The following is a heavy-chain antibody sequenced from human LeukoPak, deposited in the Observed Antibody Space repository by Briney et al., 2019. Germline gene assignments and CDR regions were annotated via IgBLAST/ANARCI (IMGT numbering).Heavy chain of an antibody. CDR1: GYTFTSYA. CDR2: VNAGNDNT. J-gene: IGHJ4*02. Sequence: GASVKVSCTASGYTFTSYAMHWVRQAPGQRLEWMGWVNAGNDNTKYSQKFQGRVTITRDTSASTAYMELSSLRSEDTAVYYCARAPYDYVWGSYRSNYFDYWGQGTLVTVSS. V-gene: IGHV1-3*01. D-gene: IGHD3-16*02. CDR3: ARAPYDYVWGSYRSNYFDY.